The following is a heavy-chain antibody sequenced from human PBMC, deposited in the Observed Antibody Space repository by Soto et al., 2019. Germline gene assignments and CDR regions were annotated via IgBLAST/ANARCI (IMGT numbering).Heavy chain of an antibody. D-gene: IGHD3-10*01. CDR1: GFTFSSYA. Sequence: PGGSLRLSCAASGFTFSSYAMSWVRQAPGKGLERVSAISGSGGSTYYADSVKGRFTISRDNSKNTLYLQMNSLRAEDTSVYYCAKTSKPLGSGSYYPLDYWGQGTLVTVSS. CDR3: AKTSKPLGSGSYYPLDY. CDR2: ISGSGGST. V-gene: IGHV3-23*01. J-gene: IGHJ4*02.